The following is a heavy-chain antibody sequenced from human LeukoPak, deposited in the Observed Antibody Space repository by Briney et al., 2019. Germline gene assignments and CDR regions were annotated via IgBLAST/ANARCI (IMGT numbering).Heavy chain of an antibody. J-gene: IGHJ4*02. CDR3: ARVDTAMVLIY. Sequence: SETLSLTCAVYGGSFSGYYWSWIRHPPGKGLEWIGEINHSGSTNYNPSLKSRVTISEDTSKNQFSLKLSSVTAADTAVYYCARVDTAMVLIYWGQGTLVTVSS. D-gene: IGHD5-18*01. V-gene: IGHV4-34*01. CDR2: INHSGST. CDR1: GGSFSGYY.